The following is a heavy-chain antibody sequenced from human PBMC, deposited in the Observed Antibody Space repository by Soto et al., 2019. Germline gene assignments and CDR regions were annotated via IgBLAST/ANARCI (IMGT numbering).Heavy chain of an antibody. CDR2: INAGNGNT. V-gene: IGHV1-3*01. CDR3: ARDLNVYDSSGYYAFDI. Sequence: ASVKVSCKASGYTFTSYAMHWVRQAPGQRLEWMGWINAGNGNTKYSQKFQGRVTITRDTSASTAYMELSSLRSEDTAVYYCARDLNVYDSSGYYAFDIWGQGTMVTVSS. D-gene: IGHD3-22*01. CDR1: GYTFTSYA. J-gene: IGHJ3*02.